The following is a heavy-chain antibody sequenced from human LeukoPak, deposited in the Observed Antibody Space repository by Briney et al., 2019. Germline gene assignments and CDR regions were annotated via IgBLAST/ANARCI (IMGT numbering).Heavy chain of an antibody. Sequence: SETLSLTCTVSGNSISSGDNYWGWIRQPPGKGLEWIGSIYYSGSTYYNPSLKSRVTISVDTSKNQFSLKLSSVTAADTAVYYCARDQYPYGSGSYTDYWGQGTLVTVSS. D-gene: IGHD3-10*01. CDR3: ARDQYPYGSGSYTDY. CDR1: GNSISSGDNY. J-gene: IGHJ4*02. V-gene: IGHV4-39*07. CDR2: IYYSGST.